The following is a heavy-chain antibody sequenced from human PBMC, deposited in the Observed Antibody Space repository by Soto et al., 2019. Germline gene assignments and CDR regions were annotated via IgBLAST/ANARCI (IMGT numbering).Heavy chain of an antibody. V-gene: IGHV4-59*01. J-gene: IGHJ5*02. Sequence: SETLSLTCTVSGGSIGSYYWSWIRQPPGKGLEWIGYIYYSGSMNYNPSLKSRVIISDDTSKNQIFLRLSSVTAADTAAYYCARHVVWKSGYPFGPWGQGTLVTVSS. CDR1: GGSIGSYY. D-gene: IGHD3-3*01. CDR3: ARHVVWKSGYPFGP. CDR2: IYYSGSM.